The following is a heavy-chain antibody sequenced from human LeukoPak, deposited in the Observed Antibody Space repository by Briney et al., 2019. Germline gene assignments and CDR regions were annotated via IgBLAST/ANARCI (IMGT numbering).Heavy chain of an antibody. CDR2: INHRGST. CDR1: GGSFSGYY. J-gene: IGHJ4*02. Sequence: SETLSLTCAVYGGSFSGYYWSWIRQPPGKGLEWIGEINHRGSTNYNPSLKSRVTISVDTSKNQFSLKLSSVTAADTAVYFCARGPPTDYYDSSGFYYVFDYWGQGTLVTVSS. V-gene: IGHV4-34*01. D-gene: IGHD3-22*01. CDR3: ARGPPTDYYDSSGFYYVFDY.